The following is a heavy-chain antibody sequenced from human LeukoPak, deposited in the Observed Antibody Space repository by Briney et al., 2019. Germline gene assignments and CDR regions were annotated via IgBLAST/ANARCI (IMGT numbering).Heavy chain of an antibody. V-gene: IGHV4-39*01. Sequence: PSETLSLTYTVSGGSIMSSTYYWGWIRQPPGKGLDWIGSIFYSGSTYYNPSLKSRVTISVDTSKNQISLKVTSVTAADTAIYYCSRLYSGTRPPDYWGQGTLVTVSS. D-gene: IGHD2-15*01. CDR1: GGSIMSSTYY. CDR2: IFYSGST. CDR3: SRLYSGTRPPDY. J-gene: IGHJ4*02.